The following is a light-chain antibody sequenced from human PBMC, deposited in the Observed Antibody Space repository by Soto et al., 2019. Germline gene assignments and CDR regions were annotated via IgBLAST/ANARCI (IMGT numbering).Light chain of an antibody. CDR3: AALDDRLTGHVV. Sequence: QSVLTQPPSASGTPGQRVTISCSGSSFNIGSNSVNWYQQLPGAAPKLLIYSNNQRPSGVTDRFSGSKSGTSASLAISGLQSEDEADYYCAALDDRLTGHVVFGGGTKLTVL. J-gene: IGLJ2*01. V-gene: IGLV1-44*01. CDR1: SFNIGSNS. CDR2: SNN.